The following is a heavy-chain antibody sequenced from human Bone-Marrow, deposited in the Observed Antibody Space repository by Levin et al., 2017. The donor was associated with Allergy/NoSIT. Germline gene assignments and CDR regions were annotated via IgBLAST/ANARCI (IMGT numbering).Heavy chain of an antibody. J-gene: IGHJ4*02. CDR2: IYYSGST. CDR3: ASPGSVVFAGFDY. CDR1: GGSISSYY. D-gene: IGHD2-2*01. Sequence: SETLSLTCTVSGGSISSYYWSWIRQPPGKGLEWIGYIYYSGSTNYNPSLKSRVTISVDTSKNQFSLKLSSVTAADTAVYYCASPGSVVFAGFDYWGQGTLVTVSS. V-gene: IGHV4-59*01.